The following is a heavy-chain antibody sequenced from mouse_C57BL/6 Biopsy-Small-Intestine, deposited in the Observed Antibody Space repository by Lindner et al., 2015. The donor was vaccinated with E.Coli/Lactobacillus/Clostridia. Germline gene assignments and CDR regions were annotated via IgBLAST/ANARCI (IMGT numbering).Heavy chain of an antibody. CDR1: GYTFTSYV. V-gene: IGHV1-14*01. Sequence: VQLQESGPELVKPGASVKMSCKASGYTFTSYVMHWVKQKPGQGLEWIGYINPYNDGTKYNEKFKGKATLTSDKSSSTAYMELSSLTSEDSAVYYCARGDGDFVYAMDYWGQGTSVTVSS. CDR3: ARGDGDFVYAMDY. J-gene: IGHJ4*01. CDR2: INPYNDGT. D-gene: IGHD2-13*01.